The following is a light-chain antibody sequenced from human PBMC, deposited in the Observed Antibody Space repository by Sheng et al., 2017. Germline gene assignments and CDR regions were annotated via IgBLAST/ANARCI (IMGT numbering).Light chain of an antibody. CDR3: QQYYNTPLT. V-gene: IGKV4-1*01. CDR2: WAS. CDR1: QSLLYSSNNKNY. J-gene: IGKJ4*01. Sequence: DIVMTQSPDSLAVSLGERATINCKSSQSLLYSSNNKNYLAWYQQKSGQPPKLLIYWASSRESGVPDRFSGSGSGTDFTLSISSLQAEDVAVYFCQQYYNTPLTFGEGPRWRSN.